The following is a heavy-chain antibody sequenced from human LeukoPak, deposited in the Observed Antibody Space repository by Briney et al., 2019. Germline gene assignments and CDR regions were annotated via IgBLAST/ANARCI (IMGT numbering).Heavy chain of an antibody. V-gene: IGHV3-21*01. D-gene: IGHD1-1*01. J-gene: IGHJ6*04. Sequence: GSLSRSWAASGFSFSTNSLNWDRHAPGKGLEWVSSISTSGHIYCADSVKGRFTISRDNAKNSLYLQRNSLRAEDTAVYYCARGGGTAGYYYLMDVWGEGTTVTVSS. CDR2: ISTSGHI. CDR1: GFSFSTNS. CDR3: ARGGGTAGYYYLMDV.